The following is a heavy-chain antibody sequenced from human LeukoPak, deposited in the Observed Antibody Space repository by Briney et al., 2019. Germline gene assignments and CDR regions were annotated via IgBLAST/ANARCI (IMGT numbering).Heavy chain of an antibody. Sequence: GGSLRLSCAASGFTFSNAWMSWVRQAPGKGLEWVGRIKSKTDGGTTDYAAPVKGRFTISRDDSKNTLYLQMNSLKTEDTAVYYCTTDGPLPRGYDLYYFDYWGQRTLVTVSS. CDR3: TTDGPLPRGYDLYYFDY. J-gene: IGHJ4*02. CDR2: IKSKTDGGTT. CDR1: GFTFSNAW. V-gene: IGHV3-15*01. D-gene: IGHD5-12*01.